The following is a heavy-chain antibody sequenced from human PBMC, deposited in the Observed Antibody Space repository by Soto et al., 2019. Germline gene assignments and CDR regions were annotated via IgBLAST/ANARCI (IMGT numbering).Heavy chain of an antibody. CDR3: ARDGYSYGYSWFDP. CDR1: GFSLSNARMG. Sequence: QVTLKESGPVLVKPTETLTLTCTVSGFSLSNARMGVSWIRQPPGKALEWLAHIFSNDEKSYSTSLKSRLTISKATSKSQVVLTMTNMDPVDTATYYCARDGYSYGYSWFDPWGQGTLVTVSS. J-gene: IGHJ5*02. V-gene: IGHV2-26*01. CDR2: IFSNDEK. D-gene: IGHD5-18*01.